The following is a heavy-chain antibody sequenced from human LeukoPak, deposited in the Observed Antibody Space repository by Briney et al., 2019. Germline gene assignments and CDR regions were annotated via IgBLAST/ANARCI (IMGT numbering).Heavy chain of an antibody. V-gene: IGHV3-30*02. CDR2: IRYDGSNK. CDR3: ATTFDPRHDFWSGYFIGY. J-gene: IGHJ4*02. CDR1: GFTFSSYG. D-gene: IGHD3-3*01. Sequence: GGSLRLSCAASGFTFSSYGMHWVRQAPGKGLEWVAFIRYDGSNKYYADSVKGRFTISRDNSKNTLYLQMNSLRAEDTAVYYCATTFDPRHDFWSGYFIGYWGQGTLVTVSS.